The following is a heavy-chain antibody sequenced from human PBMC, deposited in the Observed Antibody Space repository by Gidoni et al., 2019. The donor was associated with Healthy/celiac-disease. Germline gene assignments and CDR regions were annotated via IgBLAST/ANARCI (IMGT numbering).Heavy chain of an antibody. Sequence: QVQLVQSGAEVKKPGSSVKVSCQASGGTFSSDANSWVRQAPGQGLEWMGGIIPIFGTANYAQKFQGRVTITADESTSTAYMELSSLRSEDTAVYYCARDWSSAVAGTLGYWGQGTLVTVSS. CDR2: IIPIFGTA. V-gene: IGHV1-69*01. CDR3: ARDWSSAVAGTLGY. CDR1: GGTFSSDA. J-gene: IGHJ4*02. D-gene: IGHD6-19*01.